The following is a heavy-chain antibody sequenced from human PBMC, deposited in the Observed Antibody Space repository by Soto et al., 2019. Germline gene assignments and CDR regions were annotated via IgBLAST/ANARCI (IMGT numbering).Heavy chain of an antibody. V-gene: IGHV4-59*01. CDR1: GGSISSYY. J-gene: IGHJ5*02. CDR2: IYYSGST. D-gene: IGHD3-3*01. CDR3: ARSWRGEGWFDP. Sequence: SESLSLTCAASGGSISSYYWSWIRQPPGKGLEWIGYIYYSGSTNYNPSLKSRVTISVDTSKNQFSLKLSSVTAADTAVYYCARSWRGEGWFDPWGQGPRSPSP.